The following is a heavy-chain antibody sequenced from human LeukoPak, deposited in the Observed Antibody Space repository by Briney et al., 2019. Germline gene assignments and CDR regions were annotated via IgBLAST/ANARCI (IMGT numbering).Heavy chain of an antibody. D-gene: IGHD2-15*01. Sequence: SETLSLACTVSNDSISSGDYYWNWIRQPPGKGLEWIGYIFHRGGTSYNPSLKSRILFSVDTSQNQFSLKLNSVTAADTAVYYCVREILYCSGGSCYRGPFDNWGQGTLVTVSA. CDR2: IFHRGGT. CDR3: VREILYCSGGSCYRGPFDN. J-gene: IGHJ4*02. V-gene: IGHV4-30-4*01. CDR1: NDSISSGDYY.